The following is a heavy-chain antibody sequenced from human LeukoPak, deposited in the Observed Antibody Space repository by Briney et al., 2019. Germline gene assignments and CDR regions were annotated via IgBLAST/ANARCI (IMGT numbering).Heavy chain of an antibody. CDR2: IYPGDSYT. J-gene: IGHJ5*02. CDR1: GYTFTSYW. CDR3: ARLPRGYCKSIGCFDWFDP. Sequence: GESLKISCKGSGYTFTSYWIAWVRQVPGKGLEFMGTIYPGDSYTTYSPSFQGQVTISVDKSTSTAYLQWSSLKASDTAMYYCARLPRGYCKSIGCFDWFDPWGQGTLVTVSS. V-gene: IGHV5-51*01. D-gene: IGHD2-2*01.